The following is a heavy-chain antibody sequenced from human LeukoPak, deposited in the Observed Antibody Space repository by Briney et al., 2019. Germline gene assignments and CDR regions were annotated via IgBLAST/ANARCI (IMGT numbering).Heavy chain of an antibody. J-gene: IGHJ1*01. D-gene: IGHD1-26*01. Sequence: GGSLRLSCAASGFTFSKYWMHWVRQAPGKGLVWVSRINSDATSSSYADSVKGRFTISRDNAKNILSLQMNSLRAEDTAVYYCVRDRYSGSPGDFQHWGQGTLVTVSS. CDR3: VRDRYSGSPGDFQH. CDR1: GFTFSKYW. CDR2: INSDATSS. V-gene: IGHV3-74*01.